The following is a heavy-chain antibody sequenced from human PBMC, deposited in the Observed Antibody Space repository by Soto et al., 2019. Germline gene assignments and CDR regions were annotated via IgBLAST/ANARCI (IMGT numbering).Heavy chain of an antibody. Sequence: QLQLQESGPGLVKPSETLSLTCTVSGGSISSSIYYGGWLRQPPGKGLEWIGSIFYSGSTYYNPSLKSRVSISVDTSKNQFSLKLYAVTAADTAIYYCARQVVTASSPIYYFDYWGQGTLVTVSS. CDR2: IFYSGST. CDR3: ARQVVTASSPIYYFDY. D-gene: IGHD2-21*02. CDR1: GGSISSSIYY. V-gene: IGHV4-39*01. J-gene: IGHJ4*02.